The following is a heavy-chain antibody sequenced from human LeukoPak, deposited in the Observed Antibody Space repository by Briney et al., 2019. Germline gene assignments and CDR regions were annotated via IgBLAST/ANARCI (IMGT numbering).Heavy chain of an antibody. D-gene: IGHD2-2*01. CDR3: ARDYCSGTSCYFSGY. J-gene: IGHJ4*02. Sequence: GGSLRLSCAASGFTFSSYSMNWVRQAPGKGLKWVALISFDGSNKYYSDSVKGRFTISRDTSKNTLYLQMNSLRAEDTAVYYCARDYCSGTSCYFSGYWGQGTMVTVSS. V-gene: IGHV3-30*03. CDR1: GFTFSSYS. CDR2: ISFDGSNK.